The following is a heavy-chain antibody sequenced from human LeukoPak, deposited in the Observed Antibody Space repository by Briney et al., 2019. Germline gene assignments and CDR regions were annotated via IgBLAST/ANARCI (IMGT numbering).Heavy chain of an antibody. J-gene: IGHJ3*02. D-gene: IGHD4-17*01. CDR3: ARDLYGDYGFDM. CDR2: ITGSSTYI. V-gene: IGHV3-21*01. Sequence: GGSLRLSCAASGFTFSTYNMNWVRQAPGKGLEWVSSITGSSTYIYYADSVKGRFTISRDNAKNSLSLQMDSLRAEDTAVYYCARDLYGDYGFDMWGQGTMVTVSS. CDR1: GFTFSTYN.